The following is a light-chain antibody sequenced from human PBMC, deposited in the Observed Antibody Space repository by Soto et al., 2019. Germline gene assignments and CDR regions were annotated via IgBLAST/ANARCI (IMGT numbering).Light chain of an antibody. J-gene: IGKJ4*01. Sequence: EIVLTQSPATLSLSPGERATLSCRASQSVSTYLAWYQQKPGQAPRLLIYDASIRATGIAARFSGSGSGTDFTLTISSLEPEDSAGYYCQQRSSWPPTFGGGTKVDIK. V-gene: IGKV3-11*01. CDR3: QQRSSWPPT. CDR1: QSVSTY. CDR2: DAS.